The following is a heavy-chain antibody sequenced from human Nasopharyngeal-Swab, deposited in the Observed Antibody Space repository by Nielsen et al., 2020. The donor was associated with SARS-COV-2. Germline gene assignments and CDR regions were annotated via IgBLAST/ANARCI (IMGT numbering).Heavy chain of an antibody. J-gene: IGHJ6*02. CDR3: ARDRTGVIISYYYYYGMGV. D-gene: IGHD3-10*01. CDR2: ISAYNGNT. CDR1: GYTFTSYG. V-gene: IGHV1-18*01. Sequence: ASVKVSCKASGYTFTSYGISWVRQAPGQGLEWMGWISAYNGNTNYAQKLQGRVTMTTDTSTSTAYMELRSLRSDDTAVYYCARDRTGVIISYYYYYGMGVWGQGTTVTVSS.